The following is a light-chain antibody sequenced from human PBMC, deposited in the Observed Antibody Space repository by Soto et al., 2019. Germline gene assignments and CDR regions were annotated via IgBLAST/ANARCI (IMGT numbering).Light chain of an antibody. Sequence: EIVMTQSPATLSVSPGERATLSCRASQSVSSSYLAWYQQKPGQAPRLLIYGASTRATGIPGRFSGDGSGTDFTLTINSLEPEDFAIYYCQQRSHWPTWAFGQGTKVDIK. CDR2: GAS. V-gene: IGKV3D-20*02. CDR1: QSVSSSY. CDR3: QQRSHWPTWA. J-gene: IGKJ1*01.